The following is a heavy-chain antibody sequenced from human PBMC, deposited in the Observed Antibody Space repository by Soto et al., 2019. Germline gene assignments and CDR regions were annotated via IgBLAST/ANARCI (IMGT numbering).Heavy chain of an antibody. J-gene: IGHJ4*02. CDR3: ATSSDTGYIFDF. CDR2: IKKDGSEE. CDR1: GFAFGSYW. Sequence: GGSLRLSCAASGFAFGSYWMSWVRQAPGKGLEWVANIKKDGSEEYYVDSVRGRFTISRDSAKNSLFLQMNSLRAEDTAVYYCATSSDTGYIFDFWGQGALVTVSS. D-gene: IGHD3-9*01. V-gene: IGHV3-7*01.